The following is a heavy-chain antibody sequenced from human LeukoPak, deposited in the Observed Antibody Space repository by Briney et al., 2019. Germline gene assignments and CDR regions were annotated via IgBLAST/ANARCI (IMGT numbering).Heavy chain of an antibody. Sequence: SETLSLTCTVSGASINAFHWTWFRQPAGKGLEWIGLIYSSGSSLLNPSLKSRVAMSVDLTENQLSLKLTSVTAADTAMYYCARKDGDYWGRGTLVAVSS. CDR2: IYSSGSS. CDR3: ARKDGDY. V-gene: IGHV4-4*07. J-gene: IGHJ4*02. CDR1: GASINAFH.